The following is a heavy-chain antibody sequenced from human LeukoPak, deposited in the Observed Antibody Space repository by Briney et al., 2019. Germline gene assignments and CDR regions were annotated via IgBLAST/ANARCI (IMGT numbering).Heavy chain of an antibody. V-gene: IGHV3-53*01. CDR1: GFTVSNIF. CDR3: ARSSGFDY. J-gene: IGHJ4*02. CDR2: IYSGGST. Sequence: SGGSLRLSCAASGFTVSNIFMNWVRQAPGKGLEWVSIIYSGGSTYYADSVKGRFTISRDNSKNTLYLQMNSLRAEDTAVYYCARSSGFDYWGQGTLVTVSS. D-gene: IGHD6-19*01.